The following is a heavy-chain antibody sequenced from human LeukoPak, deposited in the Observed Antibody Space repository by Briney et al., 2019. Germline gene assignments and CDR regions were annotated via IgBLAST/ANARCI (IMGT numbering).Heavy chain of an antibody. V-gene: IGHV4-59*01. Sequence: PSETLSLTCTVSGGSISSYYWSWIRQPPGKGLEWIGYIYYSGSTNYNPSLKSGVTISVDTSKNQFSLKLSSVTAADTAVYYCARASSGWYEGVLDYWGQGTLVTVSS. CDR3: ARASSGWYEGVLDY. CDR1: GGSISSYY. CDR2: IYYSGST. J-gene: IGHJ4*02. D-gene: IGHD6-19*01.